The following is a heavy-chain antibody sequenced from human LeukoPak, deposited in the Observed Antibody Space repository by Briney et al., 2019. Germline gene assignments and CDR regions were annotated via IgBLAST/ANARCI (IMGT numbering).Heavy chain of an antibody. V-gene: IGHV3-74*01. CDR2: INSDGSST. Sequence: GGSLRLSCAASGFTLSSYWMHWVRQAPGKGLVWVSRINSDGSSTSYADSVKGRFTISRDNAKNTLYLQMNSLRAEDTAVYYCARSMVRGVIDYWGQGTLVTVSS. D-gene: IGHD3-10*01. CDR1: GFTLSSYW. J-gene: IGHJ4*02. CDR3: ARSMVRGVIDY.